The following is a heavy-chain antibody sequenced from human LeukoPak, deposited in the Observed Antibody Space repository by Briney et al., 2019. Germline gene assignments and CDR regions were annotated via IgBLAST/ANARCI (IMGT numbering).Heavy chain of an antibody. J-gene: IGHJ5*02. Sequence: ASVKVSCMASGYTFTGYYMHWVRPAPGQGLEWMGWINPNRDGTTYAQKFQGRVTLPRDTSISTAYMNLTSMRSDDTAVYYCAREPIRSSAPFRRWFDPWGQGTLVTVSS. D-gene: IGHD3-10*01. V-gene: IGHV1-2*02. CDR2: INPNRDGT. CDR3: AREPIRSSAPFRRWFDP. CDR1: GYTFTGYY.